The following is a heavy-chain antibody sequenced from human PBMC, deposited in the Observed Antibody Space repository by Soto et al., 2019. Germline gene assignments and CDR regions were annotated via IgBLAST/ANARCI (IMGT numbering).Heavy chain of an antibody. J-gene: IGHJ5*02. Sequence: SETLSLTCTVSGGSISSGGYYWSWIRQHPGKGLEWIGYIYYSGSTYYNPSLKSRVTISVDTSKNQFSLKLSSVTAADTAVYYCARSPDWGASPNWFDPWSQGTLVTAPQ. D-gene: IGHD7-27*01. V-gene: IGHV4-31*03. CDR1: GGSISSGGYY. CDR2: IYYSGST. CDR3: ARSPDWGASPNWFDP.